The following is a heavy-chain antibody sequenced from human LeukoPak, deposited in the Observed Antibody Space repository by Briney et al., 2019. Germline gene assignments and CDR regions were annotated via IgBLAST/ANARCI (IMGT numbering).Heavy chain of an antibody. D-gene: IGHD4-17*01. CDR2: ISGDESST. CDR1: GFTFSSYW. Sequence: GGSLRLSCAASGFTFSSYWMHWVRQAPGKGLVWVSRISGDESSTSYADGVKGRFTISRDNAKHTLYLYMSSLRAEDTAVYHCVREPHSDYGDRTDAFDIWGQGTMVTVSS. J-gene: IGHJ3*02. CDR3: VREPHSDYGDRTDAFDI. V-gene: IGHV3-74*01.